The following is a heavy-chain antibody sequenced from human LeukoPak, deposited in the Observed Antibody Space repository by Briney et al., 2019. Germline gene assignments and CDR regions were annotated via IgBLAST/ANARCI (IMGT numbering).Heavy chain of an antibody. CDR2: ISYDGSNK. V-gene: IGHV3-30-3*01. Sequence: GGSLRLSCAASGFTFSSYAMHWVRQAPGKGLEWVAVISYDGSNKYYADSVKGRFTISRDNSKNTLYLQMNSLRAEDTAVYYCARKVVTQVDYWGQGTLVTVSS. J-gene: IGHJ4*02. CDR3: ARKVVTQVDY. CDR1: GFTFSSYA. D-gene: IGHD4-23*01.